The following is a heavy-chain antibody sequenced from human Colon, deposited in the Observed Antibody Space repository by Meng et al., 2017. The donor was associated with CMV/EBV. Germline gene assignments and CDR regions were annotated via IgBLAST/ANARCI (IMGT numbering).Heavy chain of an antibody. J-gene: IGHJ5*02. D-gene: IGHD2-2*01. CDR2: IHYSGNT. CDR3: ARDVMLPAPFFDP. Sequence: VSDGSVNSDDAFWSWLRQPPGKGLEWIGYIHYSGNTNYNPSLKSRVTMSIETSKNQFSLTLFSVTAADTAVYYCARDVMLPAPFFDPWRQGTLVTVSS. CDR1: DGSVNSDDAF. V-gene: IGHV4-61*08.